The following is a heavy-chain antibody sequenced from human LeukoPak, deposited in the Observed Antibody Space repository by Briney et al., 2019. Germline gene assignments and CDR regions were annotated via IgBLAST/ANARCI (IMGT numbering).Heavy chain of an antibody. CDR1: GGTFSSYA. V-gene: IGHV1-69*05. CDR3: ARGTGDSSFDY. CDR2: IIPIFGTA. Sequence: SVKVSCKASGGTFSSYAISWVRQAPGQGLEWMGGIIPIFGTANYAQKFQGRVTMTRDTSISTAYMELSRLRSDDTAVYYCARGTGDSSFDYWGQGTLVTVSS. J-gene: IGHJ4*02. D-gene: IGHD7-27*01.